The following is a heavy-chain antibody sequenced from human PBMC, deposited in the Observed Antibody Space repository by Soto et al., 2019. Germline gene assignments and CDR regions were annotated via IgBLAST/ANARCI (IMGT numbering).Heavy chain of an antibody. D-gene: IGHD3-22*01. V-gene: IGHV1-18*04. CDR1: GYPFTSYG. CDR3: AREGGYRNWFDP. CDR2: ISAYNGNT. Sequence: XSVKVSCKASGYPFTSYGSIWVRQAPGQGLEWMGWISAYNGNTNYAQKLQGRVTMTTDTSTSTAYMELRSLRSDDTAVYYCAREGGYRNWFDPWGQGTLVTVSS. J-gene: IGHJ5*02.